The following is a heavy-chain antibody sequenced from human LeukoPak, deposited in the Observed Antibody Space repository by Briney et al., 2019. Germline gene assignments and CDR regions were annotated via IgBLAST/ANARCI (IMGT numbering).Heavy chain of an antibody. CDR1: GFSFSSYV. D-gene: IGHD2-21*01. Sequence: PGRSLRLSCAASGFSFSSYVMHWGRQAPGKGLEWVAVISYDGSNKYYADSVKGRFTISRDNSKNTLYLQMNSLRAEDTAVYYCARAEADLLSAPVIYYFDYWGQGTLVTVSS. J-gene: IGHJ4*02. CDR2: ISYDGSNK. V-gene: IGHV3-30-3*01. CDR3: ARAEADLLSAPVIYYFDY.